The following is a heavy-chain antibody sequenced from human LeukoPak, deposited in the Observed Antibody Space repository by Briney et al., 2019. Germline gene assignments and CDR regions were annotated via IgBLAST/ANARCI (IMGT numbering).Heavy chain of an antibody. J-gene: IGHJ4*02. CDR2: INDLGTST. CDR3: ARGGGAYYFDY. CDR1: GFTFSNYW. Sequence: GGSLRLSCAASGFTFSNYWMHWVRQVPGKGLVWVSRINDLGTSTNYAASVRGRFTISRDDAKNTLYLQMNSLRAEDTAVYYCARGGGAYYFDYWGRGTLVTVSS. V-gene: IGHV3-74*01. D-gene: IGHD3-10*01.